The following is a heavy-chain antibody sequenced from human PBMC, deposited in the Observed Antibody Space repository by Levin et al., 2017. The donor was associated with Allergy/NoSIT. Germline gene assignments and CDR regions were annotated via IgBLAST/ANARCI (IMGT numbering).Heavy chain of an antibody. CDR2: ILYSGNT. V-gene: IGHV4-39*07. D-gene: IGHD3-10*01. CDR3: AKEIGRRSGSIY. Sequence: SETLSLTCTVSGGSISSDSNYWGWIRQPPGTGLEWIGTILYSGNTHYNPSLKSRVTISVDTSTNQFSLKLNSVTAADTAVYYCAKEIGRRSGSIYWGPGTRVTVSS. CDR1: GGSISSDSNY. J-gene: IGHJ4*02.